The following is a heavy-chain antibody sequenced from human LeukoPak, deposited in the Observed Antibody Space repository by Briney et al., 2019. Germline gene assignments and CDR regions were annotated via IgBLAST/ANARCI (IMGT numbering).Heavy chain of an antibody. J-gene: IGHJ4*02. D-gene: IGHD5-18*01. V-gene: IGHV4-61*02. CDR2: IYTSGST. CDR3: AGDTAMARIDY. Sequence: PSQTLSLTCTVSDGSISSGSYYWSWIRQPAGKGLEWIGRIYTSGSTNYNPSLKSRVTISVDTSKNQFSLKLSSVTAADTAVYYCAGDTAMARIDYWGQGTLVTVSS. CDR1: DGSISSGSYY.